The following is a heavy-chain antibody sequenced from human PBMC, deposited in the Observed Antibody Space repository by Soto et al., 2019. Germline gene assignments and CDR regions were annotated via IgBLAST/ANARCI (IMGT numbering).Heavy chain of an antibody. V-gene: IGHV1-2*02. J-gene: IGHJ5*02. Sequence: QVILVQSGAEVQKPGASLKVSCKASGYIFSANYIHWVRQAPGQGLEWLGWINPHSGATNYAQKFLGRVSMSADTSASTAYMDQARLKSDDTAVSYCVRAHARGFSNWFDPWGRGTLVTVSS. D-gene: IGHD3-22*01. CDR1: GYIFSANY. CDR2: INPHSGAT. CDR3: VRAHARGFSNWFDP.